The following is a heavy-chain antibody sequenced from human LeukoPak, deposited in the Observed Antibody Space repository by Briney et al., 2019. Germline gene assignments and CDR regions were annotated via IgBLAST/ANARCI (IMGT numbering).Heavy chain of an antibody. Sequence: GASVKVSCKASGYTFTGYYMQWVRQAPGQGLEWMGWINPNSGGTNSAQKFQGRVTMTRDTSISTAYMELSSLTSDDTAVYYCARVMRRYSGYDRGRVDYYYYYYMDVWGKGTTVTISS. CDR2: INPNSGGT. CDR3: ARVMRRYSGYDRGRVDYYYYYYMDV. V-gene: IGHV1-2*02. D-gene: IGHD5-12*01. CDR1: GYTFTGYY. J-gene: IGHJ6*03.